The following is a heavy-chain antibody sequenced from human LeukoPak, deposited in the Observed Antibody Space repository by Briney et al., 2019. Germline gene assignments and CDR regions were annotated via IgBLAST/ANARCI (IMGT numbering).Heavy chain of an antibody. V-gene: IGHV3-23*01. CDR3: AKESSGGWYFDY. Sequence: GGSLRLSCAASGFIFSSYAISWVRQAPGKGLEWVSAISGSGGSTYYADSVKGRFTISRDNSKNSLYLQMNSLRAEDTAVYYCAKESSGGWYFDYWGQGTLVTVSS. CDR2: ISGSGGST. J-gene: IGHJ4*02. D-gene: IGHD6-19*01. CDR1: GFIFSSYA.